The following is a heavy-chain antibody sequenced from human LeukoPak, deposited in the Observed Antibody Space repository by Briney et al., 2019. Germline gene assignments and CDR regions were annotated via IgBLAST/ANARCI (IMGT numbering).Heavy chain of an antibody. CDR3: ARQWAHSGWYPYYFDY. J-gene: IGHJ4*02. CDR1: GGSISSYY. D-gene: IGHD6-19*01. CDR2: IYYSGST. Sequence: SETLSLTCTVSGGSISSYYWSWIRQPPGKGLEWIGYIYYSGSTNYNPSLKSRVTISVDTSKNQFSLKLSSVTAADTAVYYCARQWAHSGWYPYYFDYWGQGTLVTVSS. V-gene: IGHV4-59*08.